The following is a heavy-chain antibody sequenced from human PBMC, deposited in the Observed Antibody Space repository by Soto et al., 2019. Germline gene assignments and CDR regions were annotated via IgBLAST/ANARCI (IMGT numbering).Heavy chain of an antibody. D-gene: IGHD2-8*01. CDR2: AYYSGST. V-gene: IGHV4-59*01. CDR1: GGSISHYY. J-gene: IGHJ5*02. Sequence: SETLSLTCTVSGGSISHYYWSWIRHSPGKGLEWIGYAYYSGSTDYNPSLKSRVTMSVDTSKNQVSLKLNSVTTADTAVYYCARDRSTYGGGGTGEVKENWFDPWGPGTLVTSPQ. CDR3: ARDRSTYGGGGTGEVKENWFDP.